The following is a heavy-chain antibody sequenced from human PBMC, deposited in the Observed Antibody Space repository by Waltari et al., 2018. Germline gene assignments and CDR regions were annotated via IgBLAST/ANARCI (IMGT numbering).Heavy chain of an antibody. D-gene: IGHD2-21*01. CDR1: GFPFSRFG. V-gene: IGHV3-23*01. Sequence: EVQLLDSGGNLVQPGGSLRLSCGAFGFPFSRFGMSWVRQTPGKGPEWIGGVGDVGRKTYYADSVKGRLTISRDNAKNTLYLQMNNLRAEDTAVYYCAKEIASIGVPYFDYWGQGTLVTVSS. CDR2: VGDVGRKT. CDR3: AKEIASIGVPYFDY. J-gene: IGHJ4*02.